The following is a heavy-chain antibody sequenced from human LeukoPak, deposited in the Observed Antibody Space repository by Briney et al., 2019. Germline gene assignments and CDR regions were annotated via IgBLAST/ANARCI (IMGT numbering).Heavy chain of an antibody. V-gene: IGHV4-39*01. Sequence: SETLSLTCTVSGVSISSSSYYWGWIRQPPGKGLEWIGSIYYSGSTYYNPSLKSRVTISVDTSKNQFSLKLSSVTAADTAVYYLARHLQGYDFWSGYYYYFDYWGQGTLVTVSS. CDR1: GVSISSSSYY. J-gene: IGHJ4*02. CDR2: IYYSGST. D-gene: IGHD3-3*01. CDR3: ARHLQGYDFWSGYYYYFDY.